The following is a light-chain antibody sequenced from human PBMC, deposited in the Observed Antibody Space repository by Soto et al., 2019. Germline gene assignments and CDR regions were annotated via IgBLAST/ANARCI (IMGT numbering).Light chain of an antibody. V-gene: IGKV3-15*01. Sequence: EIVMTQSPATLPVSPGEGGTLSCRASQSISGNLAWYQQKPGQAPRLLIYGASSRATGIPVRFSGSGSGTEFTLTISSLQSEDFAVYYCQQYNNWPLTFGQGTKVDIK. J-gene: IGKJ1*01. CDR2: GAS. CDR3: QQYNNWPLT. CDR1: QSISGN.